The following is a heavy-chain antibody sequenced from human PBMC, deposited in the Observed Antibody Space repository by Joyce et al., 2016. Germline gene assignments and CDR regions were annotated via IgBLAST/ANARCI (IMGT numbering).Heavy chain of an antibody. D-gene: IGHD3-16*01. J-gene: IGHJ4*02. V-gene: IGHV1-18*01. CDR2: ISGFNSNT. Sequence: QLVQSGAEVKKPGASVRVSCRSSAYTFSNHHINWVRQAPGQGLEWMGLISGFNSNTNSAEKVQGRLTMTTDTSTTTAFMELRSLRSNDTAVYYGVIRGTYGDHWGQGTLVTVSS. CDR1: AYTFSNHH. CDR3: VIRGTYGDH.